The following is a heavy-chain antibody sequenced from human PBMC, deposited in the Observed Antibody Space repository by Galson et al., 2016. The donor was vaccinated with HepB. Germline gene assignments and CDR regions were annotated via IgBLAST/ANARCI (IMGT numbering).Heavy chain of an antibody. CDR1: GFTFSSYW. V-gene: IGHV3-7*03. J-gene: IGHJ4*02. D-gene: IGHD3-3*01. Sequence: SLRLSCAASGFTFSSYWMSWVRQAPGKGLEWVANIKQDGSEKYYVDSVKGRFTISRDNAKNSLYLQMNSLRAEDTAVYYCAKVLHLAYPTRFCAFEYGGPGTLVTVSS. CDR2: IKQDGSEK. CDR3: AKVLHLAYPTRFCAFEY.